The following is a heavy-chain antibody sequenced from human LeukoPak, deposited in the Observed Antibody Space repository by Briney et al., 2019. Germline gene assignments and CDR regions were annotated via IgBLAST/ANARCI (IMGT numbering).Heavy chain of an antibody. CDR1: GGSMTTHH. CDR3: TTIKRGDIFGYFDF. CDR2: VFDSGRT. V-gene: IGHV4-59*11. D-gene: IGHD5-18*01. Sequence: SETLSPTCTVSGGSMTTHHWNWIRQTPGKGLEWIGYVFDSGRTKVNPSLTSRVTLSTDTSKNQLSLRLSSVTAADTAVYYCTTIKRGDIFGYFDFWGQGILVTVSS. J-gene: IGHJ4*02.